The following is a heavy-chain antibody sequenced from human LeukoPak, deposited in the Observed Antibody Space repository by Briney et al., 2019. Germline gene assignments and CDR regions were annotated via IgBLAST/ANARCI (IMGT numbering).Heavy chain of an antibody. CDR2: IDSSGGYM. D-gene: IGHD3-16*01. Sequence: PGGSLGLSCEASGFTFNTYSMNWARQAPGKGLEWVSSIDSSGGYMFYADSVKGRFTISRDNAKNSLYLQMNSLRAEDMALYYCATGGEVLDDAFDIWGQGTMVTVSS. CDR3: ATGGEVLDDAFDI. V-gene: IGHV3-21*04. CDR1: GFTFNTYS. J-gene: IGHJ3*02.